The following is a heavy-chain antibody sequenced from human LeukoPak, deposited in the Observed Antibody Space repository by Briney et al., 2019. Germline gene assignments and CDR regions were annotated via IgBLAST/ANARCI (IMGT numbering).Heavy chain of an antibody. CDR2: IYPGDSDT. CDR1: GYTFTSYW. CDR3: ARYAGNSPIDYYFDF. Sequence: GESLKISCKGSGYTFTSYWIGWVRQMPGKGLEWMGIIYPGDSDTRYSPSFQGQVTISADKSISTAYLQWTSLKASDIAMYYCARYAGNSPIDYYFDFWGQGTLVTVSS. V-gene: IGHV5-51*01. J-gene: IGHJ4*02. D-gene: IGHD4-23*01.